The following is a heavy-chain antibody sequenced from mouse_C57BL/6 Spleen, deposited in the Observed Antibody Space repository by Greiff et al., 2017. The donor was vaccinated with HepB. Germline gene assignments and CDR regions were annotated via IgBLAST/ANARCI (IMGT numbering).Heavy chain of an antibody. CDR3: AKLITTVVDWYFDV. CDR2: IWGDGST. D-gene: IGHD1-1*01. Sequence: VKVVESGPGLVAPSQSLSITCTVSGFSLTSYGVSWVRQPPGKGLEWLGAIWGDGSTNYHSALISRLSISKDNSKSQVFLKLNSLQTDDTATYYCAKLITTVVDWYFDVWGTGTTVTVSS. J-gene: IGHJ1*03. V-gene: IGHV2-3*01. CDR1: GFSLTSYG.